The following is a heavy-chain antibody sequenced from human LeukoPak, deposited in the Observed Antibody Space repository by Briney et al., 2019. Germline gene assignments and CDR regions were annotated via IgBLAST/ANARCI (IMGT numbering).Heavy chain of an antibody. V-gene: IGHV3-9*01. Sequence: GGSLRLSWAASGFTFDDYAMHWVRQAPGKGLEWVSGISWNSGSIGYADSVKGRFTISRDNAKNSLYLQMNSLRAEDTALYYCAKARSYSSGWYVDYWGQGTLVTVSS. D-gene: IGHD6-19*01. CDR3: AKARSYSSGWYVDY. J-gene: IGHJ4*02. CDR2: ISWNSGSI. CDR1: GFTFDDYA.